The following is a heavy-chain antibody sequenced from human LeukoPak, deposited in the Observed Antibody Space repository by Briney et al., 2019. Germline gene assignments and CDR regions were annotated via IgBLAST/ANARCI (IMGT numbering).Heavy chain of an antibody. CDR2: IYYSGST. CDR1: GGSISSYY. Sequence: SETLSLTCTVSGGSISSYYWSWIRQPPGKGLEWIGYIYYSGSTNYNPSLKSRVTISVDTSKNQFSLELSSVTAADTAVYYCARDSSSWSREFDYWGQGTLVTVSS. V-gene: IGHV4-59*01. D-gene: IGHD6-13*01. J-gene: IGHJ4*02. CDR3: ARDSSSWSREFDY.